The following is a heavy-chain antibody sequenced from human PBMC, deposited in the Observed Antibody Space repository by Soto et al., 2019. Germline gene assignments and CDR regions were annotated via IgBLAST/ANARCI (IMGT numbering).Heavy chain of an antibody. J-gene: IGHJ3*02. Sequence: QVQLVQSGAEVKKPGASVKVSCKASGYTFTSYAISWVRQAPGQGLEWMGWISAYNGNTNYEQKLQGRVTMTTDTTTSTAYMELRSLRYDVTAVSYGAGDLIQGDIWGQGTMVTVSS. CDR2: ISAYNGNT. V-gene: IGHV1-18*01. CDR3: AGDLIQGDI. CDR1: GYTFTSYA. D-gene: IGHD3-10*01.